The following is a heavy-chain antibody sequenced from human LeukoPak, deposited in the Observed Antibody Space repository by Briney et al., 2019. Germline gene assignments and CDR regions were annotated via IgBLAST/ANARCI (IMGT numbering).Heavy chain of an antibody. CDR3: ARELGVGVIGDAFDI. D-gene: IGHD3-22*01. CDR1: GYTLTELS. J-gene: IGHJ3*02. V-gene: IGHV3-74*01. Sequence: ASVKVSCKVSGYTLTELSMHWVRQAPGKGLVWVSRINSDGSSTSYADSVKGRFTISRDNAKNTLYLQMNGLRAEDTAVYYCARELGVGVIGDAFDIWGQGTVVTVSS. CDR2: INSDGSST.